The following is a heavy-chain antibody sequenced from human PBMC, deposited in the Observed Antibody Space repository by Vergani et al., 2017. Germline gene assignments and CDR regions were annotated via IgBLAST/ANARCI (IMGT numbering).Heavy chain of an antibody. CDR2: ISSSSSYT. CDR3: ARVSAARRKEEKGYYYFDY. J-gene: IGHJ4*02. Sequence: VQLVESGGGLVQPGGSLRLSCAASGFTFSDYYMSWIRQAPGKGLEWVSYISSSSSYTNYADSVKGRFTISRDNAKNSLCLQMNSLRAEDTAVYYCARVSAARRKEEKGYYYFDYWGQGTLVTVSS. D-gene: IGHD6-6*01. V-gene: IGHV3-11*06. CDR1: GFTFSDYY.